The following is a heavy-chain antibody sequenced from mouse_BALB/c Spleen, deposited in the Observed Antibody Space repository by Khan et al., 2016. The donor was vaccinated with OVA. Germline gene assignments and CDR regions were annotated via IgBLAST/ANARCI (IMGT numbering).Heavy chain of an antibody. D-gene: IGHD1-2*01. V-gene: IGHV3-1*02. CDR3: ARTARIKY. CDR2: ISYSGST. Sequence: EVKLEVSGPGLVKPSQSLSLTCTVTGYSITSGYGWHWIRQFPGNKLEWMGYISYSGSTNYNPSLKSRISITRDTSKNQFFLQLNSVTTEDTATYYCARTARIKYWGQGTTLTVSS. J-gene: IGHJ2*01. CDR1: GYSITSGYG.